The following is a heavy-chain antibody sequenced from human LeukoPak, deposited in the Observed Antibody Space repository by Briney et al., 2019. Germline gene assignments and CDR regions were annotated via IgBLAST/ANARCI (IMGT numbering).Heavy chain of an antibody. Sequence: ASVKVSCKASGYTFTGYYMHWVRQAPGQGLEWMGWINPSSGGTNYAQKFQGRVTMTRDTSISTAYMELSRLRSDDTAVYYCARGRSYYDSSGYYGGPTYWGQGTLVTVSS. CDR1: GYTFTGYY. D-gene: IGHD3-22*01. V-gene: IGHV1-2*02. CDR2: INPSSGGT. J-gene: IGHJ4*02. CDR3: ARGRSYYDSSGYYGGPTY.